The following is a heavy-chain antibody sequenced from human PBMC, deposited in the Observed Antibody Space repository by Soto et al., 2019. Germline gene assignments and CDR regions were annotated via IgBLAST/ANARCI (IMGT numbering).Heavy chain of an antibody. CDR3: ARGLDFWSGYYYYYYGMDV. V-gene: IGHV1-69*13. CDR1: GGTFSSYA. Sequence: SVKVSCKASGGTFSSYAISWVRQAPGQGLEWMGGIIPIFGTANYAQKFQGRVTITADESTSTAYMELSSLRSEDTAVYYCARGLDFWSGYYYYYYGMDVWGQGTTVTVSS. CDR2: IIPIFGTA. D-gene: IGHD3-3*01. J-gene: IGHJ6*02.